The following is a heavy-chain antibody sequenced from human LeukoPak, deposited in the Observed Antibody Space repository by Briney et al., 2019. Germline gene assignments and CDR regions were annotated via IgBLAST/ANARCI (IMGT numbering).Heavy chain of an antibody. CDR1: GFTFSTYG. CDR2: IRDTTGRT. V-gene: IGHV3-23*01. Sequence: PGGSLRLSCVASGFTFSTYGMSWVPQAPGKGLEWVSSIRDTTGRTYYTDSVKGRFTISRDNSKNTLYLQMNSLRAEDTAVYYCAKGGLGAVDWFDPWGQGTLVTVSS. D-gene: IGHD3-16*01. CDR3: AKGGLGAVDWFDP. J-gene: IGHJ5*02.